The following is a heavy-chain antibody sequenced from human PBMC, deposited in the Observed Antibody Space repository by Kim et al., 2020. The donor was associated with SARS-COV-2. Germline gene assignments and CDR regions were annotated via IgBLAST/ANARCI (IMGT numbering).Heavy chain of an antibody. Sequence: GGSLRLSCAASGFTFSSYSMNWVRQAPGKGLEWVSYISSSSSTIYYADSVKGRFTISRDNAKNSLYLQMNSLRAEDTAVYYCARDGDYDILTGYSSFDIWGQGTMVTVSS. CDR2: ISSSSSTI. V-gene: IGHV3-48*04. CDR1: GFTFSSYS. CDR3: ARDGDYDILTGYSSFDI. J-gene: IGHJ3*02. D-gene: IGHD3-9*01.